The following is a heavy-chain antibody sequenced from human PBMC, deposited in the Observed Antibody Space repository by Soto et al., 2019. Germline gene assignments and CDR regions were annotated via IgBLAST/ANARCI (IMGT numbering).Heavy chain of an antibody. V-gene: IGHV5-51*01. J-gene: IGHJ6*02. CDR3: ARRASRGNYYYYGMDV. CDR2: IYPGDSDT. D-gene: IGHD2-2*01. Sequence: PGESLKISCKGSGYSFTSYWIGWVLQMPWKGLEWMGIIYPGDSDTRYSPSFQGQVTISADKSISTAYLQWSSLKASDTAMYYCARRASRGNYYYYGMDVWGQGTTVTVSS. CDR1: GYSFTSYW.